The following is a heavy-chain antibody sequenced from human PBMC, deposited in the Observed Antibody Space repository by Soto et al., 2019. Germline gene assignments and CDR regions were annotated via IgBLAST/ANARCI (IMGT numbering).Heavy chain of an antibody. Sequence: QVQLVQSGAEVKKPGASVKVSCKASGYTFTSYGISWVRQAPGQGLEWMGWISAYNGNRNYAQKLPGRVPMTTATSTSTAYMELRSLRSDDTAVYYCARADMSLVWFDPWGQGTLVTVSS. D-gene: IGHD2-15*01. CDR1: GYTFTSYG. V-gene: IGHV1-18*01. J-gene: IGHJ5*02. CDR3: ARADMSLVWFDP. CDR2: ISAYNGNR.